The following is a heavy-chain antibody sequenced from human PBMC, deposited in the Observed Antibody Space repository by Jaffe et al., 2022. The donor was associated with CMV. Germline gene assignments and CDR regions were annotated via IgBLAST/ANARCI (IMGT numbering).Heavy chain of an antibody. CDR3: ARRQGDHYDSSGGIDY. CDR2: IYYSGST. V-gene: IGHV4-39*01. D-gene: IGHD3-22*01. Sequence: QLQLQESGPGLVKPSETLSLTCTVSGGSISSSSYYWGWIRQPPGKGLEWIGSIYYSGSTYYNPSLKSRVTISVDTSKNQFSLKLSSVTAADTAVYYCARRQGDHYDSSGGIDYWGQGTLVTVSS. CDR1: GGSISSSSYY. J-gene: IGHJ4*02.